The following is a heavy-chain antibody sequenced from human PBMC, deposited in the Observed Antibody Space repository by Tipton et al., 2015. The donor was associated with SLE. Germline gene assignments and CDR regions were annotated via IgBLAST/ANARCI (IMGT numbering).Heavy chain of an antibody. J-gene: IGHJ3*02. CDR1: GVTFSSYA. Sequence: SLRLSCVASGVTFSSYAMHWVRQAPGKGLEYVSAISSNGGSTYYANSVKGRFTISRDNSKNTLYLQMGSLRAEDMAVYYCARSGADAFDIWGQGPMVPVSS. CDR3: ARSGADAFDI. D-gene: IGHD3-10*01. V-gene: IGHV3-64*01. CDR2: ISSNGGST.